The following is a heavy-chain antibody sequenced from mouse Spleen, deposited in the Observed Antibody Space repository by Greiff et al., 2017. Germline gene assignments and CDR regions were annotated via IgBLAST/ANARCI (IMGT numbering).Heavy chain of an antibody. Sequence: VQLQQSGAELVRPGASVTLSCKASGYTFTDYEMHWVKQTPVHGLEWIGAIDPETGGTAYNQKFKGKAILTADKSSSTAYMELRSLTSEDSAGYYCTRDDGSADGGRGSLVTVSA. CDR1: GYTFTDYE. J-gene: IGHJ3*01. CDR2: IDPETGGT. D-gene: IGHD2-3*01. CDR3: TRDDGSAD. V-gene: IGHV1-15*01.